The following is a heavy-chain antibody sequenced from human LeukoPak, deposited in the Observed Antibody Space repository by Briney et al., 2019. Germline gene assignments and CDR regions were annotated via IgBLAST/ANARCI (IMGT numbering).Heavy chain of an antibody. D-gene: IGHD3-10*01. CDR1: GFTFDDYA. Sequence: GGSLRLSCAASGFTFDDYAMHWVRQAPGKGLEWVSLISWDGGSTYYADSVKGRFTISRDNSKNSLYLQMNSLRAEDTALYYCAKDNSYYGSGSYFDYWGQGTLVTVSS. CDR2: ISWDGGST. J-gene: IGHJ4*02. CDR3: AKDNSYYGSGSYFDY. V-gene: IGHV3-43D*03.